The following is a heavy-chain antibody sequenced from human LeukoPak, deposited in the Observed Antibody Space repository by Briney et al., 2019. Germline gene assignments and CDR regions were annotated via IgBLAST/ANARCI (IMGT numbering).Heavy chain of an antibody. J-gene: IGHJ4*02. CDR1: GGSISSSSYY. V-gene: IGHV4-39*01. CDR3: AGTMNTYFDY. D-gene: IGHD2/OR15-2a*01. Sequence: SETLSLTCTVSGGSISSSSYYWGWIRQPPGKGLEWIGSIYHSGSTYYNPSLKSRVTISVDTSKNQFSLKLSSVTAADTAVYYCAGTMNTYFDYWGQGTLVTVSS. CDR2: IYHSGST.